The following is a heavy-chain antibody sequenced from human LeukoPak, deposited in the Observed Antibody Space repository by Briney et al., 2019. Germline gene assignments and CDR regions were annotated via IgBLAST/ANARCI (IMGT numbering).Heavy chain of an antibody. CDR1: GYTFTSYA. J-gene: IGHJ6*03. CDR2: ITPNIGST. CDR3: ARTEYHYYYMDV. Sequence: ASVKVSCKASGYTFTSYAINWVRQAPGQGLEWLGMITPNIGSTTYAQQFQGRITMTSDKSTSTVYMDLSSLRFEDTAVYFCARTEYHYYYMDVWGKGTTVTVSS. V-gene: IGHV1-46*01.